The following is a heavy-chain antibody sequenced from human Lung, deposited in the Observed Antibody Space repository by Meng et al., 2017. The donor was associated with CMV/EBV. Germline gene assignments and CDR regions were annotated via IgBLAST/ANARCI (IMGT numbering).Heavy chain of an antibody. D-gene: IGHD2-15*01. CDR2: MVPNKRDT. J-gene: IGHJ5*02. V-gene: IGHV1-8*01. Sequence: ASVXVSXXAPGYPFSSLDVNWVRQAAGQGPEWMGYMVPNKRDTGTAQRFRGRVTMTWDTSTGTVYMELTSLTFEDTAIYYCARGLYKRELPTNWFDPWGQGTXVTVSS. CDR1: GYPFSSLD. CDR3: ARGLYKRELPTNWFDP.